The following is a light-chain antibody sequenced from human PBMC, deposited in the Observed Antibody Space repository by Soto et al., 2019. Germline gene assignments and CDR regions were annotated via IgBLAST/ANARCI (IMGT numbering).Light chain of an antibody. CDR3: QQANSFPLT. CDR2: AAS. J-gene: IGKJ4*01. V-gene: IGKV1-12*01. Sequence: DIQMTQSPSSVSASVGDRVTITCRASQGISSWLAWYQQKPGKAPKLLIYAASRLQTGVQSRFSSSGSGTDFPLTISRLQPEDLAPYCCQQANSFPLTFGGGTKFEIK. CDR1: QGISSW.